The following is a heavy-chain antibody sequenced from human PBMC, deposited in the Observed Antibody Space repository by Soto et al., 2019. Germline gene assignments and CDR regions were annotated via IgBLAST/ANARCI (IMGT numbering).Heavy chain of an antibody. CDR1: GGTFSSYA. CDR3: ARDKGYYDILTGFPPDIAYYGMDV. CDR2: IIPIFGTA. V-gene: IGHV1-69*06. J-gene: IGHJ6*02. Sequence: QVQLVQSGAEVKKPGSSVKVSCKASGGTFSSYAISWVRQAPGQGLEWMGGIIPIFGTANYAQKFQGRVTITADKSTSTAYMELSSLRSEDTAVYYCARDKGYYDILTGFPPDIAYYGMDVWGQGTTVTVSS. D-gene: IGHD3-9*01.